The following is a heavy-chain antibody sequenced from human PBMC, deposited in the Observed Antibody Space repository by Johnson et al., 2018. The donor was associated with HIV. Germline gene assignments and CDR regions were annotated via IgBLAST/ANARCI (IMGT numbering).Heavy chain of an antibody. CDR1: GFTLSTYW. J-gene: IGHJ3*02. V-gene: IGHV3-7*01. CDR2: IKQDGSEK. Sequence: VQLVESGGGLVQPGGSLRLSCAASGFTLSTYWMSWVRQAPGKGLEWVANIKQDGSEKYCVDSVKGRFTISRDNAKNSLYLQMNSLRAEDTAVYYCVRDQIESITGKEAGAFDIWGLGTMVTVSS. CDR3: VRDQIESITGKEAGAFDI. D-gene: IGHD1-20*01.